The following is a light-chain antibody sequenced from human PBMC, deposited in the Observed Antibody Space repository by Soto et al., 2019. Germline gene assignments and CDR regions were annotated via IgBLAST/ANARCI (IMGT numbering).Light chain of an antibody. CDR3: HQTFANPWT. CDR2: AAS. J-gene: IGKJ1*01. Sequence: DIQMTQSPPFLSASVGDIVTITCRASQNIRTYLTWYQQKPGKAPKLLIHAASTLQSGAPSTFSGSGYGTDFALTISSLQPEDIATYYCHQTFANPWTFAHGTKVDI. V-gene: IGKV1-39*01. CDR1: QNIRTY.